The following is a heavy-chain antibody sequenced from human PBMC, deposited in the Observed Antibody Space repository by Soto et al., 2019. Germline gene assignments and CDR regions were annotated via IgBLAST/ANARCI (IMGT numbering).Heavy chain of an antibody. V-gene: IGHV1-3*01. CDR1: GYTFTSYA. J-gene: IGHJ6*03. CDR3: ARDRYCSGGSCYPPFYYYMDV. CDR2: INAGNGNT. D-gene: IGHD2-15*01. Sequence: ASVKVSCKASGYTFTSYAMHWVRQAPGQRLEWMGWINAGNGNTKYSQKFQGRVTITRDTSASKAYMKLSSLRSEDTAVYYCARDRYCSGGSCYPPFYYYMDVWGKGTTVTVSS.